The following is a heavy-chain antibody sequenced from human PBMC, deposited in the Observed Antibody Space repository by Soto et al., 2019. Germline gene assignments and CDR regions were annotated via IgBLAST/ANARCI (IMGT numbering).Heavy chain of an antibody. CDR3: AREDLDSSGYYYYYYGMDV. V-gene: IGHV3-72*01. D-gene: IGHD3-22*01. CDR1: GFTFSIYA. J-gene: IGHJ6*02. CDR2: TRNKANSYTT. Sequence: GGSLVLSCAASGFTFSIYAMDWVRQAPGKGLDLAGRTRNKANSYTTEYAASVKGRFTISRDDSKNSLYLQMNSLKTEDTAVYYCAREDLDSSGYYYYYYGMDVWGQGTKVTVSS.